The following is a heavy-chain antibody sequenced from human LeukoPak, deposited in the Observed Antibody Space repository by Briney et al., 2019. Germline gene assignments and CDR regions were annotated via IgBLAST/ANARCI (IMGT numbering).Heavy chain of an antibody. J-gene: IGHJ3*02. CDR1: GGTFSTYA. CDR3: ARVPALPFGAFDI. Sequence: ASVKVSCKASGGTFSTYAINWVRQAPGQGLEWMGWINAGNGNTKYSQKFQGRVTITRDTSANTAYMELSSLGFEDTAVFYCARVPALPFGAFDIWGQGTMVTVSS. V-gene: IGHV1-3*01. CDR2: INAGNGNT. D-gene: IGHD1-26*01.